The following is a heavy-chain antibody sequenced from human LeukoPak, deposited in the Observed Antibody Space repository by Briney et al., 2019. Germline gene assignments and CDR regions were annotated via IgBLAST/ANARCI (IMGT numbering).Heavy chain of an antibody. CDR2: IYYSVST. Sequence: SQTLSLTCTVSGGSISSGDYYWSWIRQPRGKGLEWIGYIYYSVSTYYNPSLKSRVTISVDTSKNQFSLKLSSVTAADTAVYYCAREKVVPAAMLDYWGRGTLVTVSS. CDR1: GGSISSGDYY. CDR3: AREKVVPAAMLDY. D-gene: IGHD2-2*01. V-gene: IGHV4-30-4*08. J-gene: IGHJ4*02.